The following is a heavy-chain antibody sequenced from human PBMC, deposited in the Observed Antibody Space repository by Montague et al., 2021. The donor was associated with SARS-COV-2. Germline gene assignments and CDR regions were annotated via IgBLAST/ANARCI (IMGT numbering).Heavy chain of an antibody. CDR2: VLYNKGT. J-gene: IGHJ4*02. CDR1: GVSVTDYY. Sequence: SETLSLTCTVSGVSVTDYYWSWIRQPPGKGLDWVGDVLYNKGTNFNPSLKSRVAISVDTSKNQFSLRLTSVTAADTAFYYCVRHPNYDGLNGPPDFWDQGTLVTVSS. CDR3: VRHPNYDGLNGPPDF. D-gene: IGHD3-9*01. V-gene: IGHV4-59*08.